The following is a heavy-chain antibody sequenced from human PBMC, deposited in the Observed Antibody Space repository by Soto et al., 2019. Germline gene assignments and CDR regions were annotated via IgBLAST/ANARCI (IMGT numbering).Heavy chain of an antibody. CDR1: GGSISSSSYY. CDR2: IYYSGST. CDR3: ARNARLWFGELGLGHFDY. Sequence: QLQLQESGPGLVKPSETLSLTCTVSGGSISSSSYYWGWIRQPPGKGLEWIGSIYYSGSTYYNPSLKSRVTISVDTSKNQFSLTLSSVTAADTAVYYCARNARLWFGELGLGHFDYWGQGTLVTVSS. D-gene: IGHD3-10*01. J-gene: IGHJ4*02. V-gene: IGHV4-39*01.